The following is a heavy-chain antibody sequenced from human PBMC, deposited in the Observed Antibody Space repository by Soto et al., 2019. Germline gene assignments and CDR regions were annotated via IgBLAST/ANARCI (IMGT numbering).Heavy chain of an antibody. CDR2: ITSNSGSI. J-gene: IGHJ4*02. CDR1: GFTFDNYA. V-gene: IGHV3-9*01. D-gene: IGHD5-12*01. Sequence: DVQLVESGGGLVQPARSLRLSCAASGFTFDNYAMHWLRQAPGKGLEWVSTITSNSGSIGYADSVKGRFTISRDNAKNSLYLQMNSLRTEATALYYCAKDLGDGYNTGLDCWGQGSLVTVSS. CDR3: AKDLGDGYNTGLDC.